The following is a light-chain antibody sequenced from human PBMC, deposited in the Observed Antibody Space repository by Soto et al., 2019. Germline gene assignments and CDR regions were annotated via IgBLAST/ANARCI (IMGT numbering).Light chain of an antibody. CDR2: EVT. J-gene: IGLJ2*01. CDR1: SSDVGDYDY. CDR3: NSYTSSGTLV. V-gene: IGLV2-14*03. Sequence: QSALTQPASVSGSPGQSITISCTGTSSDVGDYDYVSWYQQHPGKAPKLMIYEVTNRPSGVSNRFSGSKSGNMASLTISGLLPEDEAAYYCNSYTSSGTLVFGGGTKLTVL.